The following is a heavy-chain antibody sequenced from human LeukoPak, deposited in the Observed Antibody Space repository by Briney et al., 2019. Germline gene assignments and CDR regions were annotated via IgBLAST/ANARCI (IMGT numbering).Heavy chain of an antibody. CDR3: AREALPTYIAVMVYAEPAVFDI. V-gene: IGHV1-18*01. J-gene: IGHJ3*02. D-gene: IGHD2-8*01. Sequence: ASVKVSCKASGYTFTSYGISWVRQAPGQGLEWMGWISAYNGNTNYAQKLQGRVTMTTDTSTSTAYMELRSLRSDDTAVYYCAREALPTYIAVMVYAEPAVFDIWGQGTMVTVSS. CDR2: ISAYNGNT. CDR1: GYTFTSYG.